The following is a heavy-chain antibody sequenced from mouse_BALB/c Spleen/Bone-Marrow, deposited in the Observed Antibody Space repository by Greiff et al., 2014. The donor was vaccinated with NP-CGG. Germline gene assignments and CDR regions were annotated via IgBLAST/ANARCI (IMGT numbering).Heavy chain of an antibody. CDR1: GFTFTDYY. J-gene: IGHJ1*01. V-gene: IGHV7-3*02. CDR3: ARDINYDIYWYFDV. D-gene: IGHD2-4*01. Sequence: EVMLVESGGGLVQPGGSLSLSCATSGFTFTDYYMSWVRQPPGKALEWLGFIRNKVKDCTSENSASVKGRFTISRDNSQSILYLQMNTLRAEDSATYYCARDINYDIYWYFDVWGAGTTVTVSS. CDR2: IRNKVKDCTS.